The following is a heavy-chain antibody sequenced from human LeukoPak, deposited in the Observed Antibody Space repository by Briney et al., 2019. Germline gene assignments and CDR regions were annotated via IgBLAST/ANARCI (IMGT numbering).Heavy chain of an antibody. J-gene: IGHJ4*02. V-gene: IGHV4-39*07. D-gene: IGHD2-2*01. CDR1: GGSISSGDYY. CDR2: IYYSGST. Sequence: PSQTLSLTCTVSGGSISSGDYYWSWIRQPPGKGLEWIGSIYYSGSTYYNPSLKSRVTISVDTSKNQFSLKLSSVTAADTAVYYCVYQPLLLTHFDCWGQGTLVTVSS. CDR3: VYQPLLLTHFDC.